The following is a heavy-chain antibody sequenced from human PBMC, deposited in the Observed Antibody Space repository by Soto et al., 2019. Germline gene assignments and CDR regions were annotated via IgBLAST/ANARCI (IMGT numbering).Heavy chain of an antibody. J-gene: IGHJ6*04. D-gene: IGHD3-10*01. CDR3: ARALTMVRGMDV. CDR2: IYYSGST. CDR1: GGSISSYY. V-gene: IGHV4-59*01. Sequence: QVQLQESGPGLVKPSETLSLTCTVSGGSISSYYWSWIRQPPGKGLEWIGYIYYSGSTNYNPSLNSRVTISVETSKNQFSLKLSSVTAADTAVYYCARALTMVRGMDVWGKGTTVTVSS.